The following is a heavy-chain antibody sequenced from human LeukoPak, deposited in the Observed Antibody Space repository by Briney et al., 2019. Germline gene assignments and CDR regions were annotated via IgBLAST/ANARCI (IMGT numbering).Heavy chain of an antibody. CDR1: GGSISSYY. D-gene: IGHD1-26*01. CDR2: IYYRGST. Sequence: PSETLSLTCTVSGGSISSYYWSWIRQPPGKGLEWIGYIYYRGSTNYNPSLKSRVTISVDTSKNQFSLKLSSVTAADTAVYYCARQSFAPFQVGPETPIESWGQGTLVTVSS. CDR3: ARQSFAPFQVGPETPIES. J-gene: IGHJ4*02. V-gene: IGHV4-59*08.